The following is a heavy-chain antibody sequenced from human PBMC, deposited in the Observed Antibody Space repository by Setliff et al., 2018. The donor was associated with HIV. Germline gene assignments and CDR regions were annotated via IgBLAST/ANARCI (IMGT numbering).Heavy chain of an antibody. CDR2: ISFSTGSI. D-gene: IGHD6-13*01. CDR3: ARVRGSSSLFYFDY. J-gene: IGHJ4*02. Sequence: GGSLRLSCAASGFTFSGDSVNWVRQAPGKGLEWISYISFSTGSIYYADSVKGRFTISSDTAKNALYLQMNSLRAEDTAVYYCARVRGSSSLFYFDYWGQGTLVTVSS. CDR1: GFTFSGDS. V-gene: IGHV3-48*01.